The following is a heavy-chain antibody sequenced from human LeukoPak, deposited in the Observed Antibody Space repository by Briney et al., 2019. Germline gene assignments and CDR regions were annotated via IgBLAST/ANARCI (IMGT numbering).Heavy chain of an antibody. CDR2: IKQDGSEE. D-gene: IGHD3-22*01. J-gene: IGHJ6*03. Sequence: GGSLRLSCAASGFTLISYWMSWVRQAPGKGLEWVANIKQDGSEEYYVDSVKGRFTISRDNGKNSLYLQMNSLRAEDAAVYYCARSKTYYYESSGSYSVFDYYMDVWGKGTTVTVSS. CDR1: GFTLISYW. CDR3: ARSKTYYYESSGSYSVFDYYMDV. V-gene: IGHV3-7*01.